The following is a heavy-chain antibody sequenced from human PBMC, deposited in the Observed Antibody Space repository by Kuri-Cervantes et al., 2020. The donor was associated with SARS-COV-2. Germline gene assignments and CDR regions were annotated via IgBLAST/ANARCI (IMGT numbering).Heavy chain of an antibody. CDR1: GNTLTELP. J-gene: IGHJ4*02. D-gene: IGHD2-15*01. V-gene: IGHV1-24*01. CDR2: FDPEQREI. Sequence: ASVKVSCKVSGNTLTELPLHWVRQAPGKGLEWMGGFDPEQREIIYAQKFQGRVSMTEDTSTDTAYMELSSLRSEDTAVYYCVRDVRFCSSGSCKTEEFDYWGRGTLVTVSS. CDR3: VRDVRFCSSGSCKTEEFDY.